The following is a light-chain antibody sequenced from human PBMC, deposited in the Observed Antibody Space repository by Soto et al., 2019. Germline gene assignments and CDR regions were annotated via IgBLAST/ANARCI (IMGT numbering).Light chain of an antibody. V-gene: IGKV3-11*01. CDR1: HSVGGL. J-gene: IGKJ1*01. CDR2: FAS. Sequence: EIVLTQSPATLSLSPGDRATLSCRASHSVGGLLAWYQQKPGQAPRLLIYFASNRASGIPDRFGGSGSGTDFPLTLDSLEAEDFSLFFCQQRSSWPVKFGQGTRVEIK. CDR3: QQRSSWPVK.